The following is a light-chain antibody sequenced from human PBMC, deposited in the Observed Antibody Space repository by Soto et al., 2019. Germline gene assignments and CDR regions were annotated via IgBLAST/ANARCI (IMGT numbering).Light chain of an antibody. J-gene: IGLJ2*01. Sequence: QSVLTQPASVSGSPGQSITISCTGTSSDVGGYNYVSRYQQHPGKAPRLMIYEVNNRPSGVSNRFSASKSGNTASLTISGLQAEDEADYYCSSYASSSSHVVFGGGTKVTVL. V-gene: IGLV2-14*01. CDR2: EVN. CDR1: SSDVGGYNY. CDR3: SSYASSSSHVV.